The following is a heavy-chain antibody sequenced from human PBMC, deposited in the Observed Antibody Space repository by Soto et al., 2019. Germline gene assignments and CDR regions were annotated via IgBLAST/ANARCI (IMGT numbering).Heavy chain of an antibody. CDR3: VRDYNDGIGRYDY. D-gene: IGHD1-1*01. J-gene: IGHJ4*02. Sequence: QVQLEESGGAEVQPGRSLRLSCAASGFAFSSYAMQWVRQAPGKGLEWVAGISYDGSNKHYADSGKGRYTISRDNSKTTLFLQMNSLSTEDTAVYYCVRDYNDGIGRYDYWGQGTPVTVSS. V-gene: IGHV3-30-3*01. CDR1: GFAFSSYA. CDR2: ISYDGSNK.